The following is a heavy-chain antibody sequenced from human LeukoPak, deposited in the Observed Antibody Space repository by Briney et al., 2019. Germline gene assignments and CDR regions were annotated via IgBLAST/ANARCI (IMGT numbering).Heavy chain of an antibody. CDR1: GESFSGYF. Sequence: SETLSLACAVYGESFSGYFWSWIRQPPGKGLEWIGEINHSGYTNYNPSLKSRVTISVDTSKKQFSLRLNSVTAADTAVYYCAKDVRRGYSYGYERDYFDYWGQGTLVTVSS. D-gene: IGHD5-18*01. CDR3: AKDVRRGYSYGYERDYFDY. V-gene: IGHV4-34*01. J-gene: IGHJ4*02. CDR2: INHSGYT.